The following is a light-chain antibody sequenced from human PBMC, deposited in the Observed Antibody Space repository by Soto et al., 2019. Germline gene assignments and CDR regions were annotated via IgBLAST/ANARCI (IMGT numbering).Light chain of an antibody. CDR1: QNIRGNE. V-gene: IGKV3-20*01. CDR3: QDYGTSHPWT. Sequence: EVVLTQSPGALSLSPGEGVTLSCRASQNIRGNELAWYRQKRGQAPRLLMYGGSTRADGIPDRFSGRGTGKNFTLTISRLEPEDSADYYCQDYGTSHPWTFGQGTKLEIK. J-gene: IGKJ1*01. CDR2: GGS.